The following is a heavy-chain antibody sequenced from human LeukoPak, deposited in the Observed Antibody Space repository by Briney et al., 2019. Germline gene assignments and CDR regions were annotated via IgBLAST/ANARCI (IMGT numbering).Heavy chain of an antibody. CDR1: GFTFSSYS. CDR2: ISSSSSYI. J-gene: IGHJ2*01. CDR3: ARVETTYWYFDL. D-gene: IGHD5-24*01. Sequence: PWGSLRLSCAASGFTFSSYSMNWVRQAPGKGLEWVSSISSSSSYIYYADSVKGRFTISRDNAKNSLFLQMNSLRAGDTAVYYCARVETTYWYFDLWGRGTLVTVSS. V-gene: IGHV3-21*01.